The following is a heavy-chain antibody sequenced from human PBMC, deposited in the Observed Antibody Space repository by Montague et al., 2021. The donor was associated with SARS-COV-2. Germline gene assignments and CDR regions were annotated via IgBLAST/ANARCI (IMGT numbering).Heavy chain of an antibody. CDR1: GGSISSSSYY. J-gene: IGHJ6*02. Sequence: SETLSLTCTVSGGSISSSSYYWGWIRQPPGKGLEWIGSIYYSGSTXYKPSLKSRVTISVDTSKNQFSLKLGSVTAAGTAVYYCARVGRQQLVRLSGMDVWGQGTTVTVSS. D-gene: IGHD6-13*01. V-gene: IGHV4-39*07. CDR2: IYYSGST. CDR3: ARVGRQQLVRLSGMDV.